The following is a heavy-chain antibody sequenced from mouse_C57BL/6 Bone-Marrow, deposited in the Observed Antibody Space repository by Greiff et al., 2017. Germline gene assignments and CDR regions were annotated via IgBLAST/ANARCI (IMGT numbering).Heavy chain of an antibody. Sequence: VKLQESGAELVKPGASVKLSCKASGYTFTSYWMHWVKQRPGQGLEWIGMIHPNSGSTNYNEKFKSKATLTVDKSSSTAYMQLSSLTSEDSAVYYCARSGGAWFAYWGQGTLVTVSA. CDR3: ARSGGAWFAY. CDR1: GYTFTSYW. V-gene: IGHV1-64*01. CDR2: IHPNSGST. D-gene: IGHD3-1*01. J-gene: IGHJ3*01.